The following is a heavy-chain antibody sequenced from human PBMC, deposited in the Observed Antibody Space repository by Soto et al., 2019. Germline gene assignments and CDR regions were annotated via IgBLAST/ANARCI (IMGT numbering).Heavy chain of an antibody. CDR3: VKNGWYSDDV. Sequence: PSETLSLTCAVSGVSVNSDNWWSWLRQPPGKGLEWIGEIFHSVNTNYNPSLKSRVTISVDKSKNHFSLTLTSVTAADTAVYYCVKNGWYSDDVWGRGTMVTVSS. D-gene: IGHD6-19*01. J-gene: IGHJ3*01. V-gene: IGHV4-4*02. CDR2: IFHSVNT. CDR1: GVSVNSDNW.